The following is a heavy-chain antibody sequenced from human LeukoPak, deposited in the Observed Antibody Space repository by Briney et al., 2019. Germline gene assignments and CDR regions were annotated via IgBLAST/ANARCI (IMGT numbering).Heavy chain of an antibody. D-gene: IGHD4-23*01. CDR2: ISPSSSTI. CDR1: GFTFSSYG. CDR3: ARVRGPTVLTMYFDY. V-gene: IGHV3-48*02. J-gene: IGHJ4*02. Sequence: GVSLRLSCAGSGFTFSSYGMVWVRQAQGKGLEWVSYISPSSSTIYYANSVKGRFTISRDNAKNSLYLQVSSLGDEDTAVYYCARVRGPTVLTMYFDYWGQGTLVTVSS.